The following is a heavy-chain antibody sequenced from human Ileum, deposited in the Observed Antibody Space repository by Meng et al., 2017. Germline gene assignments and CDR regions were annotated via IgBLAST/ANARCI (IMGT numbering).Heavy chain of an antibody. CDR3: ARDMPYSSGSFDY. CDR1: GFTFVSYA. V-gene: IGHV1-3*01. CDR2: ITAGNGNT. Sequence: QGQLLQSGEERKKSGSAVKVACKASGFTFVSYAIYWVRQAPGQGLEWMGWITAGNGNTKYSQKFQGRVTITRDTSASAVYMELSNLKFEDTAVYYCARDMPYSSGSFDYWGQGTLVTVSS. J-gene: IGHJ4*02. D-gene: IGHD3-10*01.